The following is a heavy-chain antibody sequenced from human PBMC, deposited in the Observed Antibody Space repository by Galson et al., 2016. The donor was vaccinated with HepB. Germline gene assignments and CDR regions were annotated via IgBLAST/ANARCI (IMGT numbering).Heavy chain of an antibody. CDR2: ISAGGVNT. CDR1: GFPFNNYV. D-gene: IGHD6-19*01. CDR3: ACKYSTGWYAGAFDP. Sequence: SLRLSCAASGFPFNNYVLGWVRQAPAKGLEWVSLISAGGVNTYSADSVKGRITISRDNSKNTLYLQMHSLRADDTAVYYCACKYSTGWYAGAFDPWGQGALVTVSS. V-gene: IGHV3-23*01. J-gene: IGHJ5*02.